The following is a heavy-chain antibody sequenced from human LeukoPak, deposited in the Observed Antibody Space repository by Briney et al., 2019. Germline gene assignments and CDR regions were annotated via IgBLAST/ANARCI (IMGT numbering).Heavy chain of an antibody. CDR2: IYHSGST. Sequence: SETLSLTCAVSGYSISSGYYWGWVRQPPGKGLEWIGSIYHSGSTYYNPSLKSRVTISVDTSKNQFSLKLSSVTAADTAVYYCARVGYCSSTSCYAGALDYWAQGTLVTVSS. CDR3: ARVGYCSSTSCYAGALDY. D-gene: IGHD2-2*03. J-gene: IGHJ4*02. CDR1: GYSISSGYY. V-gene: IGHV4-38-2*01.